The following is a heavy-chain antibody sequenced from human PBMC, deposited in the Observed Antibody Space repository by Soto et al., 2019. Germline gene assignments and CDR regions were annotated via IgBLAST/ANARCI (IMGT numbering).Heavy chain of an antibody. V-gene: IGHV4-59*01. Sequence: QVQLQESGPGLVKPSETLSLTCTVSGGSISSYYWSWIRQPPGKGLEWIGYIYYSGSTNYNPSLKSRVTISVDMSKNQFSLKLSSLTAADTAVYYCARENRQGITMDWGQGTLVTVSS. CDR3: ARENRQGITMD. D-gene: IGHD3-10*01. CDR1: GGSISSYY. J-gene: IGHJ4*02. CDR2: IYYSGST.